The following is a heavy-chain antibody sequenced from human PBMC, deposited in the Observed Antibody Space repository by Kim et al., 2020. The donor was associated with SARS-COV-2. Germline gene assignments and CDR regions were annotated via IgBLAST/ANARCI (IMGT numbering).Heavy chain of an antibody. V-gene: IGHV3-23*01. CDR2: T. CDR3: AKLSGALSSLDV. D-gene: IGHD3-16*02. J-gene: IGHJ6*02. Sequence: TDYADSVKGRLTISRDNSKNTLYLQMDSLRAEDPAVYYCAKLSGALSSLDVWGQGTTVTVSS.